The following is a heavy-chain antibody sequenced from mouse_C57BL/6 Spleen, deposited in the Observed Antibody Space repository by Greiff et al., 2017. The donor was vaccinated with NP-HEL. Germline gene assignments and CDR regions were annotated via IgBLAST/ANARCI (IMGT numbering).Heavy chain of an antibody. CDR2: IDPSDSYT. J-gene: IGHJ3*01. D-gene: IGHD1-2*01. CDR3: ARNRLEGRGFAY. Sequence: VQLQQSGAELVMPGASVKLSCKASGYTFTSYWMHWVKQRPGQGLEWIGEIDPSDSYTNYNQKFKGKSTLTVDKSSSTAYMQLSSLTSEDSAVYYCARNRLEGRGFAYWGQGTLVTVSA. CDR1: GYTFTSYW. V-gene: IGHV1-69*01.